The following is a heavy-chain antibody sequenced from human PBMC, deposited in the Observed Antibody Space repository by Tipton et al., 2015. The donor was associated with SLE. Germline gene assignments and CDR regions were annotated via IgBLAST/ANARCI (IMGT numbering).Heavy chain of an antibody. Sequence: TLSLTCTVSGGPFSSYYWSWIRQPAGKGLEWIGGIYISGSTNYNPPHKSRVTMSVDTSKNQFSLKLSSVTAADTAVYYCARGGGSYYDYWGQGTLVTVSS. CDR3: ARGGGSYYDY. D-gene: IGHD1-26*01. J-gene: IGHJ4*02. CDR1: GGPFSSYY. V-gene: IGHV4-4*07. CDR2: IYISGST.